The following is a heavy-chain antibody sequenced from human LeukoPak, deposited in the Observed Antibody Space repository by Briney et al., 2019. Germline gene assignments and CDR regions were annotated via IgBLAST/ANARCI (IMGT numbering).Heavy chain of an antibody. V-gene: IGHV4-4*07. CDR2: IYTSGST. CDR1: GGSISSYY. Sequence: PSETLSLTCTVSGGSISSYYWSWIRQPAGKGLEWIGRIYTSGSTNYNPSLKSRVTMSVDTSKNQFSLKLSSVTAADTAVYYCARVRCSGGSCYGWFDPWGQGTLVTVSS. D-gene: IGHD2-15*01. CDR3: ARVRCSGGSCYGWFDP. J-gene: IGHJ5*02.